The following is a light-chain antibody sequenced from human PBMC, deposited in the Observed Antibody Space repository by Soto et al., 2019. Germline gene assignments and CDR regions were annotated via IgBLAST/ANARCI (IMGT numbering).Light chain of an antibody. CDR1: QSISSY. CDR2: AAS. V-gene: IGKV1-27*01. CDR3: QSYNTARPT. J-gene: IGKJ5*01. Sequence: DVQMTLSPSSLSASVGDRVTITCRASQSISSYLNWYQQKPGNAPKLLIYAASTLQSGVPSRCSGSGSGTDFTLTISGLQPEDLATYYCQSYNTARPTFGQGTRLEIK.